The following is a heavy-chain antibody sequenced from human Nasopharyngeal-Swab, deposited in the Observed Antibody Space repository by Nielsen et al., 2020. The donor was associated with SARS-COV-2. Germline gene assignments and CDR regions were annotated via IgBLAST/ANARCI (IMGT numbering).Heavy chain of an antibody. J-gene: IGHJ5*02. CDR2: INAGNGNT. CDR3: AKDIMTTVTYDWWFDP. Sequence: ASVKVSCKASGYTFTSYAMHWVRQAPGQRLEWMGWINAGNGNTKYSQKFQGRVTITRDTSASTAYMELSSPRSEDTAVYYCAKDIMTTVTYDWWFDPWGQGTLVIVSS. CDR1: GYTFTSYA. D-gene: IGHD4-17*01. V-gene: IGHV1-3*01.